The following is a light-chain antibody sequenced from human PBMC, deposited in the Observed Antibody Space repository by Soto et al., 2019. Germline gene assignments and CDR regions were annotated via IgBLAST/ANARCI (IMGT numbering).Light chain of an antibody. CDR2: GAS. V-gene: IGKV3-20*01. CDR1: QSVSSSY. Sequence: EIVLTQSPGTLSLSPGERATLACRASQSVSSSYLAWYQQKPGQAPRLLIYGASSRATGIPDRFSGSGSGTDFTLTISRLEPEDFAVYYCPQYGSSPWTFGQGTHVEIK. J-gene: IGKJ1*01. CDR3: PQYGSSPWT.